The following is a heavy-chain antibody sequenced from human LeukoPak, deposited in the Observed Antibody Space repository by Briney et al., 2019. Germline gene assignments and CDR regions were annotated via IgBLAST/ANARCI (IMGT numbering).Heavy chain of an antibody. D-gene: IGHD3-10*01. J-gene: IGHJ3*02. CDR3: ARDSYWLGGTIGAFDI. CDR2: ISSSGSSI. Sequence: GGSLRLSCAASGFSFSSSTMNWVRQAPGRGLEWVSSISSSGSSIYYADSVKGRFTISRDNAKNSLYLQINSLRAEDTAVYYCARDSYWLGGTIGAFDIWGQGTMVTVSS. CDR1: GFSFSSST. V-gene: IGHV3-21*01.